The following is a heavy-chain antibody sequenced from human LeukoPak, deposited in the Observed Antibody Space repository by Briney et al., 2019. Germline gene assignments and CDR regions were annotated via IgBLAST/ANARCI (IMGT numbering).Heavy chain of an antibody. Sequence: GGSLRLSCAASGFTFSSYTMNWVRQAPGKGLEWVSSISSSGSYIYCADSVKGRFTISRDNAKNSLYLQMNSLRAEDTAVYYCARDYCSGGSCYFRLQHWGQGTLVTVSS. J-gene: IGHJ1*01. CDR1: GFTFSSYT. D-gene: IGHD2-15*01. CDR2: ISSSGSYI. V-gene: IGHV3-21*01. CDR3: ARDYCSGGSCYFRLQH.